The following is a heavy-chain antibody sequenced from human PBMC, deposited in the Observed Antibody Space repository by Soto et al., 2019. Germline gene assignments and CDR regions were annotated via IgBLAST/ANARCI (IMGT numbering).Heavy chain of an antibody. V-gene: IGHV4-30-4*01. D-gene: IGHD2-2*01. CDR3: ARDGIVVVPAAGGYGMDV. CDR2: IYYSGST. CDR1: GGTMSSGDYY. Sequence: SETLSLTCTVSGGTMSSGDYYWRWIRQPPGKGLEWIGYIYYSGSTYYNPSPKSRVTISVDTSKNQFSLKLSSVTAADTAVCYCARDGIVVVPAAGGYGMDVWGQGTTVTVS. J-gene: IGHJ6*02.